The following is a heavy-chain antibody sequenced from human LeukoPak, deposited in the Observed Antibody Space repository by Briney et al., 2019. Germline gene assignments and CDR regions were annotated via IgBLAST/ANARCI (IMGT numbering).Heavy chain of an antibody. J-gene: IGHJ3*02. CDR1: GYTFTGYY. D-gene: IGHD3-3*01. CDR2: IDPNSGGT. Sequence: ASVKVSCKASGYTFTGYYMHWVRQAPGQGLEWMGWIDPNSGGTNYAQKFQGRVTMTRDTSISTAYMELSRLRSDDTAVYYCARDLTIFGVVTNDAFDIWGQGTMVTVSS. V-gene: IGHV1-2*02. CDR3: ARDLTIFGVVTNDAFDI.